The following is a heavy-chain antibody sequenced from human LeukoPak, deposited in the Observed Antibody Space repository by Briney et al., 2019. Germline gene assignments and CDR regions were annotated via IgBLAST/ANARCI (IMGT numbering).Heavy chain of an antibody. J-gene: IGHJ4*02. CDR2: ISYDGSNK. Sequence: PGGSLRLSCAASGFISSGNSMHWVRQAPGKGLEWVAVISYDGSNKYYADSVRGRFTISRDTSKNTLYLQMNSLRAEDTALYYCAKQNNFDTSGLDYWGQGTLVTVSS. V-gene: IGHV3-30*04. CDR3: AKQNNFDTSGLDY. CDR1: GFISSGNS. D-gene: IGHD3-22*01.